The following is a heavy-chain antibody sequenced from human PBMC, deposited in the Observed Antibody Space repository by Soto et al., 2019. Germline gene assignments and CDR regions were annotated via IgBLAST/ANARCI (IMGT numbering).Heavy chain of an antibody. CDR1: GGSISSGDYY. J-gene: IGHJ4*02. CDR2: IYYSGST. V-gene: IGHV4-30-4*01. CDR3: ARANYYDSSGEAPLDRMIDY. D-gene: IGHD3-22*01. Sequence: SSETLSLTCTVSGGSISSGDYYWSWIRQPPGKGLEWIGYIYYSGSTYYNPSLKSRVTISVDTSKNQFSLKLSSVTAADTAVYYCARANYYDSSGEAPLDRMIDYWGQGTLVTVSS.